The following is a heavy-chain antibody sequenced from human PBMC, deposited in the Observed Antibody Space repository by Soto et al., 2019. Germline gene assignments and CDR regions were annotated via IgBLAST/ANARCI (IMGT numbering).Heavy chain of an antibody. V-gene: IGHV1-18*01. D-gene: IGHD3-10*01. CDR3: ARAVLSFGALPGFDP. CDR1: GYTFTSYG. J-gene: IGHJ5*02. CDR2: ISAYNGNT. Sequence: ASVKVSCKASGYTFTSYGISWVRQAPGQGLEWMGWISAYNGNTNYAQKLQGRVTMTTDTSTSTAYMELRSLRSDDTAVYYCARAVLSFGALPGFDPWGQGTLVTV.